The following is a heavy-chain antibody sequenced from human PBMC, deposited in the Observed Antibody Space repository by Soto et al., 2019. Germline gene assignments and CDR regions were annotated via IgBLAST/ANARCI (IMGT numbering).Heavy chain of an antibody. V-gene: IGHV1-18*01. CDR1: GFTFTSYT. CDR3: VRCVPCLDS. J-gene: IGHJ5*01. CDR2: ISANNDNT. Sequence: QVQLVQSGTEVKKPGASVKVSCKASGFTFTSYTVSWVRQAPGQGLEWIGWISANNDNTDFAQKFQGRVALTTDRSTSTVYMDLRSLQSDDTAVYYCVRCVPCLDSWGQGTLVTVSS.